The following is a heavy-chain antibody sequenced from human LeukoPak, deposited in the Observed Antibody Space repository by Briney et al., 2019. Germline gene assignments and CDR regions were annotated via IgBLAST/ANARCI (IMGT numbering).Heavy chain of an antibody. V-gene: IGHV3-53*01. Sequence: PGGSLRLSCAASGFTVSSNHMSWVRQAPGKGLEWVSVIYSGGSTYNADSVRGRFTISRDNSRNTLYLQMNSLRVEDTAVYYCVRFPRRFDGGGDCYSAFDIWGQGTMVTVSS. CDR2: IYSGGST. D-gene: IGHD2-21*02. CDR3: VRFPRRFDGGGDCYSAFDI. CDR1: GFTVSSNH. J-gene: IGHJ3*02.